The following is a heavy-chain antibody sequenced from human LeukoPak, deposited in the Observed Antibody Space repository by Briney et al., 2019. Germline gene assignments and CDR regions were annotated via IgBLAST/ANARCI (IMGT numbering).Heavy chain of an antibody. Sequence: GGSLRLSCAASGFTFSSYGMHWVRQAPGKGLEWVAFIRYDGSNKYYADSVKGRFTISRDNSKNTLYLQMNSLRAEDTAVYYCARTYYYGSGNYNDAFDIWGQGTMVTVSS. V-gene: IGHV3-30*02. J-gene: IGHJ3*02. CDR1: GFTFSSYG. CDR2: IRYDGSNK. D-gene: IGHD3-10*01. CDR3: ARTYYYGSGNYNDAFDI.